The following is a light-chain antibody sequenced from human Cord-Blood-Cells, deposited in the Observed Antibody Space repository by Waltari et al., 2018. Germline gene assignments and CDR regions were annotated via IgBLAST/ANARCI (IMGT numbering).Light chain of an antibody. V-gene: IGKV3-11*01. Sequence: EIVLTQSPATLSLSPGERATLSGRASQSVSSYLAWYQQKPGQAPRLLIYDASNRATGIPARFSGSGCGTDFTLTISSLEPEDFAVYYCQQRSNWPWTFGQGTKVEIK. CDR2: DAS. CDR3: QQRSNWPWT. CDR1: QSVSSY. J-gene: IGKJ1*01.